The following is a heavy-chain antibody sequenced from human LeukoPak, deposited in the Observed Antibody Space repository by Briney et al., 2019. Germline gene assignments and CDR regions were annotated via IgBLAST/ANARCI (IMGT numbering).Heavy chain of an antibody. V-gene: IGHV3-21*01. CDR3: ALIAAAGT. CDR2: ISSSSSYI. CDR1: GFSFSIYA. J-gene: IGHJ5*02. D-gene: IGHD6-13*01. Sequence: GGSLRLSCAASGFSFSIYAMTWVRQAPGKGLEWVSSISSSSSYIYYADSVKGRFTISRDNAKNSLYLQMNSLRAEDTAVYYCALIAAAGTWGQGTLVTVSS.